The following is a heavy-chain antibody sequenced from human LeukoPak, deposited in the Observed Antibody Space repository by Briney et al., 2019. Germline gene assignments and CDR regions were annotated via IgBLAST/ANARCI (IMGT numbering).Heavy chain of an antibody. CDR1: GFTFSSYS. CDR3: ARPGTETGPFDY. J-gene: IGHJ4*02. Sequence: GSLRLSCAASGFTFSSYSMNWVRQAPGKGLEWVSSISSSSSYIYYADSVKGRFTISRDNAKNSLYLQMNSLRAEDTAVYYCARPGTETGPFDYWGQGTLVTVSS. V-gene: IGHV3-21*01. D-gene: IGHD1-1*01. CDR2: ISSSSSYI.